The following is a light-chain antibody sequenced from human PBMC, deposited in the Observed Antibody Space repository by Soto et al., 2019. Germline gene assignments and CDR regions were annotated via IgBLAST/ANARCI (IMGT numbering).Light chain of an antibody. CDR2: EGS. Sequence: QSVLTQPAPVSGSPGQSITISCTGTSSDVGSYNLVSWYQQHPGKAPKLMIYEGSKRPSGVSNRFSGSKSGNTASLTISGLQAEDEADYYGCSYAGSSTFVFGTGTKVTVL. V-gene: IGLV2-23*01. CDR1: SSDVGSYNL. CDR3: CSYAGSSTFV. J-gene: IGLJ1*01.